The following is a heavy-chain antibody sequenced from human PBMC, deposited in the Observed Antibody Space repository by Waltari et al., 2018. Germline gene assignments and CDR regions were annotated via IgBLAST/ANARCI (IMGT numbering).Heavy chain of an antibody. CDR1: GGSFSGYY. V-gene: IGHV4-34*01. CDR2: INHSGST. Sequence: QVQLQQWGAGLLKPSETLSLTCAVYGGSFSGYYWSWIRQPPGKGLEWIGEINHSGSTNYNPSLKSRVTISVDTSKNQFSLKLSSVTAADTAVYYCARRPSDILTGYYGDYMDVWGKGTTVTVSS. D-gene: IGHD3-9*01. CDR3: ARRPSDILTGYYGDYMDV. J-gene: IGHJ6*03.